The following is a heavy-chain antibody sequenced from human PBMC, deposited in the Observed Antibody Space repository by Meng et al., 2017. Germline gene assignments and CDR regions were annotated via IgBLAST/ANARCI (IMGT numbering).Heavy chain of an antibody. D-gene: IGHD1-26*01. J-gene: IGHJ4*02. Sequence: GSLRLSCTVSGYSISSGYYWGWIRHPPGKGVEWIGSIYYSGSTSYNPTLRSRVTISVDTSKNQFSLKLSSVTAADTAVYYCARESPSRYSGSYEWGQGTLVTVSS. CDR1: GYSISSGYY. CDR2: IYYSGST. V-gene: IGHV4-38-2*02. CDR3: ARESPSRYSGSYE.